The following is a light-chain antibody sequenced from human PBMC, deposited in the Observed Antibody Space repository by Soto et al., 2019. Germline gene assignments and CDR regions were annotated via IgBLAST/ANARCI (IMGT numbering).Light chain of an antibody. J-gene: IGKJ1*01. CDR1: QSISTF. CDR3: QQSYTTPRT. CDR2: AAS. V-gene: IGKV1-39*01. Sequence: DIQMTQSPSSLSASVGDRVSVTCRASQSISTFLNWYQQRPGEAPKLLIYAASSLQSGVPSRFSGSGSGADFTLTIGSLQPEDFATYYFQQSYTTPRTFGQGTKV.